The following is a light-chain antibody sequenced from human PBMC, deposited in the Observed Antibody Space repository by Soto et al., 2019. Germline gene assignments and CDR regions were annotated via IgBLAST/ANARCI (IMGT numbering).Light chain of an antibody. CDR1: QSISSW. CDR3: QQYHSYPWT. V-gene: IGKV1-5*03. J-gene: IGKJ1*01. CDR2: KAS. Sequence: DIQMTQSPSILSASVGDRVTITCRASQSISSWLAWFQQMPGKAPNLLIYKASNLQSGVPSRFSCSGSWTDFTLTITSLQPDDFATYYCQQYHSYPWTFGQGTRVDVK.